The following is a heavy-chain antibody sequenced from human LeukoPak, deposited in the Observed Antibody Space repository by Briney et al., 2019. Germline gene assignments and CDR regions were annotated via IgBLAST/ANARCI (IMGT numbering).Heavy chain of an antibody. CDR2: ISGSGGST. CDR3: AKGSSGWYVNWFDP. D-gene: IGHD6-19*01. CDR1: GFTFSSYA. J-gene: IGHJ5*02. Sequence: GGSLRLSCAASGFTFSSYAMSRVRQAPGKGLEWVSAISGSGGSTYYADSVKGRFTISRDNSKNTLYLQMNSLRAEDTAVYYCAKGSSGWYVNWFDPWGQGTLVTVSS. V-gene: IGHV3-23*01.